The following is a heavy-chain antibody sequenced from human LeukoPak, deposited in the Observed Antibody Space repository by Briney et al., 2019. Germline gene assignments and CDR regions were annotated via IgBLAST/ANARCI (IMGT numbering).Heavy chain of an antibody. Sequence: GASVKVSCKASGYTFTSYGISWVRQAPGQGLEWMGWISAYNGNTNYAQKLQGRVTMTTDTSTSTAYMELRSLRSDDTAVYYCARDSTSGSYYFWRPRKYYFDYWGQGTLVTVSS. CDR3: ARDSTSGSYYFWRPRKYYFDY. CDR2: ISAYNGNT. CDR1: GYTFTSYG. J-gene: IGHJ4*02. D-gene: IGHD1-26*01. V-gene: IGHV1-18*01.